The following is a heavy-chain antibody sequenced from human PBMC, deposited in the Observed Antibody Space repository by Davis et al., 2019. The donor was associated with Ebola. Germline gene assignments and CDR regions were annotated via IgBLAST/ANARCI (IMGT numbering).Heavy chain of an antibody. Sequence: GESLKISCAASGFTFSSYWLHWVRQAPGKGLVWVSRINSDGSSTSYADSVKGRFTISRDNSKNTLYLQMNSLRAEDTAVYYCARDAMDYYYYYMDVWGKGTTVTVSS. CDR1: GFTFSSYW. V-gene: IGHV3-74*01. D-gene: IGHD2-2*01. CDR2: INSDGSST. CDR3: ARDAMDYYYYYMDV. J-gene: IGHJ6*03.